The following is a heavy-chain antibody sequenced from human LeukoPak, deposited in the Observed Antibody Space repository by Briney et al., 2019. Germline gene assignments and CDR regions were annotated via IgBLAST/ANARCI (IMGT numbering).Heavy chain of an antibody. D-gene: IGHD6-13*01. CDR3: ARLAAARDY. CDR2: ISSSSSYT. V-gene: IGHV3-11*06. CDR1: GFTFSDYY. Sequence: GGSLRLSCAASGFTFSDYYMSWIRQAPGKGLEWVSYISSSSSYTNYADSMKGRFTISRDNAKNSLYLQMNSLRAEDTAVYYCARLAAARDYWGQGTLVTVSS. J-gene: IGHJ4*02.